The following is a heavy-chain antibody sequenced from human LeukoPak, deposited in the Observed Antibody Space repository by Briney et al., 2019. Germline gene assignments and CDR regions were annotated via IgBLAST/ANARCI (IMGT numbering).Heavy chain of an antibody. D-gene: IGHD4-23*01. V-gene: IGHV3-30*02. CDR1: GFTFSNYG. CDR2: IRYDGNNK. J-gene: IGHJ4*02. Sequence: SGGSLRLSCAASGFTFSNYGMHGVRQAPGKGLEGVAFIRYDGNNKYYADSVKGRFKISRDNSKNKLYLEMNGLRTVDTAVYYCAKNSRRATPVVTPGYVYESWGQGTLVTVSS. CDR3: AKNSRRATPVVTPGYVYES.